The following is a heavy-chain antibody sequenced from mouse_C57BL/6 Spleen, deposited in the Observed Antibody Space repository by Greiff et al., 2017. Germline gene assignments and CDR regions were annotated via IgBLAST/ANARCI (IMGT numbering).Heavy chain of an antibody. J-gene: IGHJ3*01. V-gene: IGHV1-26*01. Sequence: VQLQQSGPELVKPGASVKISCKASGYTFTDYYMNWVKQSHGKSLEWIGDINPNNGGTSYNQKFKGKATLTVDKSSSTAYMELRSLTSEDSAVYYCARSPIYYDYDGFAYWGQGTLVTVSA. D-gene: IGHD2-4*01. CDR2: INPNNGGT. CDR3: ARSPIYYDYDGFAY. CDR1: GYTFTDYY.